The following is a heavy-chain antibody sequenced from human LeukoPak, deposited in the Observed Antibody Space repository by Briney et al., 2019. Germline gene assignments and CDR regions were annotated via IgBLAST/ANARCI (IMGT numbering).Heavy chain of an antibody. CDR1: GFTFSSYS. Sequence: GGSLRLSCAASGFTFSSYSMNWDRQAPGKGLEWVSSISSSSSYIYYADSVKGRFTISRDNAKNSLYLQMNSLRAEDTAVYYCATGKVGARCDYWGQGTLVTVSS. CDR3: ATGKVGARCDY. J-gene: IGHJ4*02. CDR2: ISSSSSYI. D-gene: IGHD1-26*01. V-gene: IGHV3-21*01.